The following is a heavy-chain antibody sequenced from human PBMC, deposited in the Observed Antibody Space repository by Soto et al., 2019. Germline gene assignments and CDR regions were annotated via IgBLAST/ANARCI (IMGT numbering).Heavy chain of an antibody. CDR3: ARGLNRDFWSGYHFDY. V-gene: IGHV4-59*01. CDR1: GGSISSYY. Sequence: ASETLSLTCTVSGGSISSYYWSWIRQPPGKGLEWIGYIYYSGSTNYNPSLKSRVTISVDTSKNQFSLKLSSVTAADTAVYYCARGLNRDFWSGYHFDYWGQGTLVTVSS. J-gene: IGHJ4*02. CDR2: IYYSGST. D-gene: IGHD3-3*01.